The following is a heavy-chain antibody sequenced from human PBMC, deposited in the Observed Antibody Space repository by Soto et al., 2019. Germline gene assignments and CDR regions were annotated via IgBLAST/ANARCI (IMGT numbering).Heavy chain of an antibody. D-gene: IGHD6-6*01. CDR1: GGSISSGGYY. CDR3: ARASLSSSLSP. CDR2: IYYSGST. Sequence: TSETLSLTCTVSGGSISSGGYYWSWIRQHPGKGLEWIGYIYYSGSTYYNPSLKSRVTISVDTSKNQFSLKLSSVTAADTAVYYCARASLSSSLSPWGQGTLVTVSS. J-gene: IGHJ5*02. V-gene: IGHV4-31*03.